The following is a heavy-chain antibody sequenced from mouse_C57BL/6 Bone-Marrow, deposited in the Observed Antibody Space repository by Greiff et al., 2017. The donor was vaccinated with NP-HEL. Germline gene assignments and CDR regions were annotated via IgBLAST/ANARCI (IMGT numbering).Heavy chain of an antibody. J-gene: IGHJ3*01. Sequence: QVQLKQPGAELVKPGASVKLSCKASGYTFTSYWMHWVKQRPGRGLEWIGRIDPNSGGTKYNEKFKSKATLTVDKPSSTAYMQLSSLTSEDSAVYYCARWGVTARGFAYWGQGTLVTVSA. CDR3: ARWGVTARGFAY. CDR2: IDPNSGGT. V-gene: IGHV1-72*01. CDR1: GYTFTSYW. D-gene: IGHD2-2*01.